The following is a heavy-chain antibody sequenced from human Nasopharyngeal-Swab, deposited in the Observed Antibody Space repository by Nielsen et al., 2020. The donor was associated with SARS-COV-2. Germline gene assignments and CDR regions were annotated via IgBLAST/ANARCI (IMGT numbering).Heavy chain of an antibody. CDR1: GYTFTGYY. D-gene: IGHD3-3*01. Sequence: ASVKVSCKASGYTFTGYYMHWVRQAPGQELEWMGWINPNSGGTNYAQKFQGRVTMTRDTSISTAYMELSRLRSDDTAVYYCAREKTRSVTIFGVVIARGQGTLVTVSS. CDR3: AREKTRSVTIFGVVIA. CDR2: INPNSGGT. J-gene: IGHJ4*02. V-gene: IGHV1-2*02.